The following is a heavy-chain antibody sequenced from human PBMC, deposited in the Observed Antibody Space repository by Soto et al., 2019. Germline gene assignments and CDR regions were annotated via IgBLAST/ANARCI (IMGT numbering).Heavy chain of an antibody. V-gene: IGHV4-59*01. Sequence: QVQLQESGPGLVKPSETLSLTCTVSGGSISSYYWSWIRQPPGKGLEWIGYIYYSGGTNYNPSLKSRVTISVDTSKNQFSLKLSSVTAADTAVYYCARGASYSSPPLDVWGQGTTVTVSS. J-gene: IGHJ6*02. CDR1: GGSISSYY. D-gene: IGHD6-13*01. CDR3: ARGASYSSPPLDV. CDR2: IYYSGGT.